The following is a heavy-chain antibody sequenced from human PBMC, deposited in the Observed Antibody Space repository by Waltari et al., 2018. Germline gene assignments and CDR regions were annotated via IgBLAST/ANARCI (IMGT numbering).Heavy chain of an antibody. V-gene: IGHV4-34*01. D-gene: IGHD3-10*01. J-gene: IGHJ4*02. Sequence: QVQLQQWGAGLLKPSETLSLTCAVYGGSFSGYYWSWIRQPPGKGLEWIVEINHSGSTNYNPSLKSRVTISVDTSKNQFSLKLSSVTAADTAVYYCANEVEGSEGGYWGQGTLVTVSS. CDR1: GGSFSGYY. CDR3: ANEVEGSEGGY. CDR2: INHSGST.